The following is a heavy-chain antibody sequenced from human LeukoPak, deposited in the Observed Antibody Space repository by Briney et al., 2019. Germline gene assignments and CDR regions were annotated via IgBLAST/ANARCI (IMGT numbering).Heavy chain of an antibody. CDR3: AIYGDYGGGYFDY. D-gene: IGHD4-17*01. CDR1: GGTFSSYA. Sequence: ASVKVSCKASGGTFSSYAISWVRQAPGQGLEWMGGIIPIFGTANYAQKFQGRVTITADESTSTAYMELSSLRSEDTAVYCCAIYGDYGGGYFDYWGQGTLVTVSS. J-gene: IGHJ4*02. CDR2: IIPIFGTA. V-gene: IGHV1-69*01.